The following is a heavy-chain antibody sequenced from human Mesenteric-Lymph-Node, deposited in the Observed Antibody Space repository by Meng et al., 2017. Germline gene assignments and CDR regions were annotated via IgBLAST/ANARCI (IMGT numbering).Heavy chain of an antibody. CDR2: IYYSGST. D-gene: IGHD3-22*01. CDR3: ASSDYYRSDY. Sequence: QVQREESGPGLVKPSQILSLTCTVSGGSISSCDYYWSWIRQPPGKGLEWIGYIYYSGSTNYSPSLKSRVTISLDKSKNQLSLKLNSVTAADTAVYYCASSDYYRSDYWGQGTLVTVSS. CDR1: GGSISSCDYY. J-gene: IGHJ4*02. V-gene: IGHV4-30-4*01.